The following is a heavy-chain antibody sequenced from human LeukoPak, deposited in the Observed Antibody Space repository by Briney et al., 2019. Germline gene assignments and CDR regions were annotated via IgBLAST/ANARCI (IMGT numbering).Heavy chain of an antibody. Sequence: ASVKVSCKASGYTFTGYYMHWVRQAPGQGLEWMGWINPNSGGTNYAQKFQGRVTMTRDTSISTAYMELSRLRSDDTAVCYCARDHVVVVPAAMSRFYYYYMDVWGKGTTVTVSS. CDR1: GYTFTGYY. V-gene: IGHV1-2*02. D-gene: IGHD2-2*01. J-gene: IGHJ6*03. CDR2: INPNSGGT. CDR3: ARDHVVVVPAAMSRFYYYYMDV.